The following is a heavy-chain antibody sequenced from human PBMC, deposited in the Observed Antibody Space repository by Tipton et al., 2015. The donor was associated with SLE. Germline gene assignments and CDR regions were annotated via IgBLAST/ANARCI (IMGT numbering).Heavy chain of an antibody. CDR2: INTGNP. CDR1: GYSFTSYA. V-gene: IGHV7-4-1*02. D-gene: IGHD3-3*01. CDR3: ARDWATVILRDAVSCSFFDS. Sequence: QLVQSGAEVKKPGASVKVSCKASGYSFTSYAINWVRQAPGQGLEWMGWINTGNPTYAQGFTGRFVFSLDTSVDTAYLEINNLKAEDTAVYYCARDWATVILRDAVSCSFFDSWGQGTLVTVSS. J-gene: IGHJ4*02.